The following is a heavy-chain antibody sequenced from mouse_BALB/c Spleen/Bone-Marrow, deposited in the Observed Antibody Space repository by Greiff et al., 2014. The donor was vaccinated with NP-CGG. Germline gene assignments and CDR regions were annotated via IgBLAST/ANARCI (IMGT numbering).Heavy chain of an antibody. Sequence: LVKTGASVKISCKASGYSFTGYYMHWVKKSHGKGLEWIGYISCYNGATSYNQKFKGKATFTVDTSSSTAYMQFNSLTSEDSAVYYCARVGGRYYFDYWGQGTTLTVSS. CDR1: GYSFTGYY. CDR3: ARVGGRYYFDY. D-gene: IGHD1-1*01. J-gene: IGHJ2*01. V-gene: IGHV1S34*01. CDR2: ISCYNGAT.